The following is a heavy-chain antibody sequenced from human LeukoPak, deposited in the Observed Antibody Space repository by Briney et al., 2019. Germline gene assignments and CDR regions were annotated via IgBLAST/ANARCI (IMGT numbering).Heavy chain of an antibody. CDR1: GFSLSTSGVG. D-gene: IGHD3-22*01. CDR3: AHRPPDPLDYYDSSGYHH. CDR2: IYWDDDK. V-gene: IGHV2-5*02. Sequence: SGPTLVKPTQTLTLTFTFSGFSLSTSGVGVGWIRQPPGKALEWLALIYWDDDKRYSPSLKSRLTITKDTSKNQVVLTMTNMDPVDTATYYCAHRPPDPLDYYDSSGYHHWGQGTLVTVSS. J-gene: IGHJ5*02.